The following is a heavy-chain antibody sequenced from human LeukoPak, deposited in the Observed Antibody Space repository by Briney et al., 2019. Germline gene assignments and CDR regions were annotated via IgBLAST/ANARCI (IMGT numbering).Heavy chain of an antibody. CDR3: ARDFYAYGGNSGYFDF. CDR2: TNYSGST. V-gene: IGHV4-59*01. D-gene: IGHD4-23*01. CDR1: GGSISNYY. J-gene: IGHJ4*02. Sequence: SETLSLTCTVSGGSISNYYWNWIRQPPGKGLEWIGYTNYSGSTNYNPSLKSRLIMSIDTSNNHFSLKLGSVTAADTAVYYCARDFYAYGGNSGYFDFWGQGTLVTVSS.